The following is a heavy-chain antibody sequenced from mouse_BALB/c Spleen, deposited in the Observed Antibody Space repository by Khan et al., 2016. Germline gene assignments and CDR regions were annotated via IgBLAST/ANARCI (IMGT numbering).Heavy chain of an antibody. Sequence: QVQLQQPGAELVKPGASVKLSCKASGYTFTSYWIHWVKQRPGQGLEWIGEIDPSDSYTNYNQKFKGKATLTVDKSSSTAYMQLSSLTSEDSAVYCGVSSDDGYAWFVYWGQGTLVTVSA. CDR1: GYTFTSYW. J-gene: IGHJ3*01. D-gene: IGHD2-3*01. V-gene: IGHV1-69*02. CDR2: IDPSDSYT. CDR3: VSSDDGYAWFVY.